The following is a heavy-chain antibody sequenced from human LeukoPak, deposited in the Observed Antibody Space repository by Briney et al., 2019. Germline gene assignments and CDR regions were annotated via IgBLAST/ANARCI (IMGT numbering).Heavy chain of an antibody. J-gene: IGHJ6*03. V-gene: IGHV3-48*03. D-gene: IGHD5-18*01. Sequence: GSLRLSCAASGFTFSNYEMNWVRQAPGKGLEWVSYISSSGSTIYYVDSVKGRFTISRDNAKNSLYLQMNSLRAEDTALYYCAKDFERSYGRNFYYYYYMDVWGKGTTVTVSS. CDR1: GFTFSNYE. CDR2: ISSSGSTI. CDR3: AKDFERSYGRNFYYYYYMDV.